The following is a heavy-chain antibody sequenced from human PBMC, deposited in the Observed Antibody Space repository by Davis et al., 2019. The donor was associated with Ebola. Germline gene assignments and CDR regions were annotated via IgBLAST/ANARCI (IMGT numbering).Heavy chain of an antibody. V-gene: IGHV4-59*01. CDR1: AGSFHNYY. J-gene: IGHJ4*02. Sequence: PSETLSLTCPVSAGSFHNYYWGWIRQPPGKGLEWIGYINNSGHTNYSPSLRSRVTISIDTSKHQFSLSLTSVTAADTAVYFCAREGGYPYAIDYWGQVILVTVSS. D-gene: IGHD5-18*01. CDR3: AREGGYPYAIDY. CDR2: INNSGHT.